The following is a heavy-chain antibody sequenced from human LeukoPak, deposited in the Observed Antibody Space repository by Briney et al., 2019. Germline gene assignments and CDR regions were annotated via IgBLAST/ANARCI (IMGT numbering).Heavy chain of an antibody. CDR3: ARDDPSGSWDL. CDR1: GGSISSYY. CDR2: IYYSGTT. J-gene: IGHJ5*02. V-gene: IGHV4-59*12. Sequence: SETLSLTCTVSGGSISSYYWSWIRQPPGKGLEWIGYIYYSGTTNYNPSLKSRVTISLDTSKNQFSLKLSSVTAADTAVYYCARDDPSGSWDLWGQGTLVTVSS. D-gene: IGHD1-26*01.